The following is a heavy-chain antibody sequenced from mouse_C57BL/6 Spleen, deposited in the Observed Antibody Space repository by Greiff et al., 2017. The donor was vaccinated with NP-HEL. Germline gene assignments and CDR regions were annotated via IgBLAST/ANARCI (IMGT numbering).Heavy chain of an antibody. J-gene: IGHJ3*01. D-gene: IGHD1-1*01. CDR1: GYTFTGSW. V-gene: IGHV1-9*01. CDR2: ILPGSGST. Sequence: VQLQQSGAELMKPGASVKLSCKATGYTFTGSWIEWVKQRPGHGLEWIGEILPGSGSTNYNAKFKGKATFTADTSSNTAYMQLSSLTTEDSAIYYCARGGLYYYGSREFAYWGQGTLVTVSA. CDR3: ARGGLYYYGSREFAY.